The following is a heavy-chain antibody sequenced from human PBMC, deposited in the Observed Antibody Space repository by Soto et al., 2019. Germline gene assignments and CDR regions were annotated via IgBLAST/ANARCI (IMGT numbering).Heavy chain of an antibody. CDR3: ARDGGSLWFGELFYMDV. CDR1: GYTFTSYG. D-gene: IGHD3-10*01. J-gene: IGHJ6*03. Sequence: ASVKVSCKPSGYTFTSYGISWVRQAPGQGLEWMGWISAYNGNTNYAQKPQGRVTMTTDTSTSTAYMELRSLRSDDTAVYYCARDGGSLWFGELFYMDVWGKGTTVTVSS. CDR2: ISAYNGNT. V-gene: IGHV1-18*01.